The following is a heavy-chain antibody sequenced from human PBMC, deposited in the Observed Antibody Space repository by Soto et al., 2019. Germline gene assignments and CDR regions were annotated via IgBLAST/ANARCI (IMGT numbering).Heavy chain of an antibody. D-gene: IGHD6-13*01. Sequence: ASVKVSCKASGYTFTSYDINWVRQATGQGLEWMGWMNPNSGNTGYAQKFQGRVTMTRNTSISTAYMELSSLRSEDTAVYYCASSSSSWYFFDYWGQGTLVTVSS. J-gene: IGHJ4*02. CDR1: GYTFTSYD. V-gene: IGHV1-8*01. CDR2: MNPNSGNT. CDR3: ASSSSSWYFFDY.